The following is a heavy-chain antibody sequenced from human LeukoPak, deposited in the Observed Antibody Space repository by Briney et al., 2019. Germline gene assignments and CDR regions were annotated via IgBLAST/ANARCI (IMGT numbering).Heavy chain of an antibody. J-gene: IGHJ4*02. CDR3: ARGYCSGGSCYFLITSDS. CDR2: ITATGFTT. CDR1: GFTFSNYE. V-gene: IGHV3-48*03. D-gene: IGHD2-15*01. Sequence: GGSLRLSCEASGFTFSNYEMNWVRQAPGKGLEWVSYITATGFTTYYADSVRGRFTISRDNAKNSLYLQMNNLRAEDTAVYYCARGYCSGGSCYFLITSDSWGQGTLVTVSS.